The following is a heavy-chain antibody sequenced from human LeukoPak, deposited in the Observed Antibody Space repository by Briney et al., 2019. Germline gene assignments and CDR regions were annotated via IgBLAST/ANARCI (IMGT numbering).Heavy chain of an antibody. V-gene: IGHV1-69*04. CDR3: ARDRDCSSTSCYTRYIQEGADYYYYGMDV. CDR1: GGTFSSYA. CDR2: IIPILGIA. J-gene: IGHJ6*02. D-gene: IGHD2-2*02. Sequence: SVEVSCKASGGTFSSYAIRWVRQAPGQGLAWMERIIPILGIANYAQKFQGRVTITADKSTSTAYMELSSLRSEDTAVYYCARDRDCSSTSCYTRYIQEGADYYYYGMDVWGQGTTVTVSS.